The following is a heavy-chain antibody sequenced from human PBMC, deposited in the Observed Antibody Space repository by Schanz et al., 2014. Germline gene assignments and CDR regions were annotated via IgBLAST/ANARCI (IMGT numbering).Heavy chain of an antibody. CDR3: VRELSGGTFDY. V-gene: IGHV1-2*06. J-gene: IGHJ4*02. CDR2: FT. Sequence: QVLQVQSGSELKKPGTSVKVSCKASGYTFNNYTYVMIWMRQAPGQGLEWLGRFTHISQKFQGRVTMTRDTSSTTAYMELNSLRSDDTAVYYCVRELSGGTFDYWGQGALXTVSS. D-gene: IGHD1-1*01. CDR1: GYTFNNYTYV.